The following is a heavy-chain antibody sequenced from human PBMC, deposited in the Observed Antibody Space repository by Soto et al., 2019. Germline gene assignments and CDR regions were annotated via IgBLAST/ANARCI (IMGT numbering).Heavy chain of an antibody. CDR2: IYYSGST. Sequence: PSETLSLTCTVSGGSISSYYWSWIRQPPGKGLEWIGYIYYSGSTNYNPSLKSRVTISVDTSKNQFSLKLSSVTAADTAVYYCASHASVFGVVPAAPYYYYYMDVWGKGTTVTVSS. V-gene: IGHV4-59*08. CDR3: ASHASVFGVVPAAPYYYYYMDV. D-gene: IGHD2-2*01. J-gene: IGHJ6*03. CDR1: GGSISSYY.